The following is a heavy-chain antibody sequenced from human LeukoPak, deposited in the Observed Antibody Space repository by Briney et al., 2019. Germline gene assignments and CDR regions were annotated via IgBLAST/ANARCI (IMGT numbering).Heavy chain of an antibody. CDR3: AKVGVYYYDSSGYYNWFDP. Sequence: GGSLRLSCTASGLSLNSYAISSVRQAPGKGLEWVSASSRSDDGKWYADSVRGRFTISRDTSKNTVYLQMNSLRVEDAGVYYCAKVGVYYYDSSGYYNWFDPWGQGTLVTVSS. CDR1: GLSLNSYA. J-gene: IGHJ5*02. CDR2: SSRSDDGK. D-gene: IGHD3-22*01. V-gene: IGHV3-23*01.